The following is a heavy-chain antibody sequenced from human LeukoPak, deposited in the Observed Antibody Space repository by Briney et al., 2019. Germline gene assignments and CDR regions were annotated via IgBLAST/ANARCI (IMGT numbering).Heavy chain of an antibody. CDR1: GDSISSYY. D-gene: IGHD2-8*01. CDR3: ARGRPADCTNGVCYIRRVGSARFDY. V-gene: IGHV4-4*07. Sequence: SETLSLTCTVSGDSISSYYWSWIRQPAGKGLEWIGRIHFAGGASYNPSLKNRGTMSVDTSKNQFSLKLSSVTAADTAVYYCARGRPADCTNGVCYIRRVGSARFDYWGQGTLVTVSS. CDR2: IHFAGGA. J-gene: IGHJ4*02.